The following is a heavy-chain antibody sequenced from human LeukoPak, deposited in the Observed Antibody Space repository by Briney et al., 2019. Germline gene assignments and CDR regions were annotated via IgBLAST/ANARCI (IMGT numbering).Heavy chain of an antibody. CDR2: FYYRGST. J-gene: IGHJ4*02. Sequence: SETLSLTCTVSGDSIGSGTYYWGWIRQPPGKGLEWIGSFYYRGSTYYNPSLKSRVTISVDTSKNQFSLKLTSVIAADTAVYYCARHGDCRGTSCSHKWGQGTLVTVSP. CDR3: ARHGDCRGTSCSHK. V-gene: IGHV4-39*07. D-gene: IGHD2-2*01. CDR1: GDSIGSGTYY.